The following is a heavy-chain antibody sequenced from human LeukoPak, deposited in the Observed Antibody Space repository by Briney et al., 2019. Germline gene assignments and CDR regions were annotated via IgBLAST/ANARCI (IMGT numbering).Heavy chain of an antibody. Sequence: GGSLRLSCAASGFTVSSNYMSWVRQAPGKGLEWVSVIYSGGSTYYADSVKGRFTISRDNSKNTLYLQVNSLRAEDTAVYYCVREDKGQVYFDYWGQGTLVTVSS. V-gene: IGHV3-66*01. CDR1: GFTVSSNY. J-gene: IGHJ4*02. CDR2: IYSGGST. CDR3: VREDKGQVYFDY. D-gene: IGHD2-15*01.